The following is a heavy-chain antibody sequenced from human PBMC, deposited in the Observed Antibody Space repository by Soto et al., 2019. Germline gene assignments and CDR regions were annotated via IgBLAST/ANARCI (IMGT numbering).Heavy chain of an antibody. D-gene: IGHD1-26*01. CDR2: TRNKANSFTT. V-gene: IGHV3-72*01. J-gene: IGHJ4*01. Sequence: GGSLRLSCAASGFTFSDHYMDWVRQAPGKGLEWVGRTRNKANSFTTEYAASVKGRFTIFIYDSKNSLYLQMSSLKTEDTAVYYCARAWRSGSFSPYWGHGTLVTVSS. CDR3: ARAWRSGSFSPY. CDR1: GFTFSDHY.